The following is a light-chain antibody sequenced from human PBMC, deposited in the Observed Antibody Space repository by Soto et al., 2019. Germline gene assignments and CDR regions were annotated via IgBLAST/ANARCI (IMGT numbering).Light chain of an antibody. CDR2: GAS. Sequence: IIMTQSPATLSVSPGERATLSCRASQSISSNLAWYQQKPGQAPRLLIYGASTRATGIPARFSGSESGTEFTLTISSLQSEDFAVYYCQQYNNWPLTFGGGTKVDIK. CDR3: QQYNNWPLT. J-gene: IGKJ4*01. V-gene: IGKV3-15*01. CDR1: QSISSN.